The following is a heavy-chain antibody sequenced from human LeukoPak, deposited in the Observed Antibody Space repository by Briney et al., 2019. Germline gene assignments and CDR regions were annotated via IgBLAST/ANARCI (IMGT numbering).Heavy chain of an antibody. CDR3: ARLKSSSGYFFDY. CDR1: GGSISSSSYY. D-gene: IGHD3-22*01. J-gene: IGHJ4*02. CDR2: IYYSGST. Sequence: SETLSLTCTVSGGSISSSSYYWGWIRQPPGKGLEWIGSIYYSGSTYYNPSLKSRVTISVDTSKNQFSLKLSSVIAADTAMYYCARLKSSSGYFFDYWGQGTLVTVSS. V-gene: IGHV4-39*01.